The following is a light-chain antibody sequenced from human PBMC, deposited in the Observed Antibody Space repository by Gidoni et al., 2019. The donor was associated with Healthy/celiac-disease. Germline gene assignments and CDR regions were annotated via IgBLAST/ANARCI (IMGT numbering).Light chain of an antibody. CDR3: QAWDGTVV. Sequence: SYELTQPPSVSVSPGQTASITCYGDKLGDKYACWYQQKPGQSPVLVIYQDSKRPSGIPERFSGSNSGNTATLTISGTQAMDDADYYCQAWDGTVVFGGGTKLTVL. V-gene: IGLV3-1*01. J-gene: IGLJ2*01. CDR2: QDS. CDR1: KLGDKY.